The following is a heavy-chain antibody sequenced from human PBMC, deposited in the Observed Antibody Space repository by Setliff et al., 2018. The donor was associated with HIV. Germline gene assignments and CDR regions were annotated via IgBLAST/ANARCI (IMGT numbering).Heavy chain of an antibody. V-gene: IGHV3-48*01. CDR2: ISDGGTTI. Sequence: GESLKISCAASGFTFSSFWMSWVRQAPGKGLEWVSYISDGGTTIYYAESVQGRFTISRDNSKNTLYLQMNSLRAEDTAVYYCAKYRGWPRDFDYWGQGTLVTVSS. CDR1: GFTFSSFW. D-gene: IGHD6-19*01. CDR3: AKYRGWPRDFDY. J-gene: IGHJ4*02.